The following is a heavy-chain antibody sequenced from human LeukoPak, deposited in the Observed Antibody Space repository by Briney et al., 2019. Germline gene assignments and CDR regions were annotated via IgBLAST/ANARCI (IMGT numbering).Heavy chain of an antibody. Sequence: ASVKVSCKVSGYTLTELSMHWVRQAPGKGLEWMGGFDPEDGETIYAQKFQGRVTMTGDTSTDTAYMELSSLRSEDTAVYYCATAYHSSGWYGAFDIWGQGTMVTVSS. D-gene: IGHD6-19*01. J-gene: IGHJ3*02. CDR1: GYTLTELS. CDR2: FDPEDGET. CDR3: ATAYHSSGWYGAFDI. V-gene: IGHV1-24*01.